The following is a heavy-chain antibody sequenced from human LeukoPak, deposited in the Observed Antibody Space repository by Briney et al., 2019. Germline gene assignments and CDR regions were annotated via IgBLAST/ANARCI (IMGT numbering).Heavy chain of an antibody. CDR1: GGSISSSY. V-gene: IGHV4-59*08. CDR2: IYYSGST. Sequence: PSETLSLTCTVSGGSISSSYWSWIRQPPGKGLEWIGYIYYSGSTNYNPSFKSRVAISVDTSKNQFSLKLSSVTAADTAVYYCATWGIAVAGTFNYWGQGTLVTVST. J-gene: IGHJ4*02. CDR3: ATWGIAVAGTFNY. D-gene: IGHD6-19*01.